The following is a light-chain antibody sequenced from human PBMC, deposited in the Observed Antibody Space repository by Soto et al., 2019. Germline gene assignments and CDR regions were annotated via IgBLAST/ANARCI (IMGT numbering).Light chain of an antibody. J-gene: IGKJ1*01. V-gene: IGKV1-5*03. Sequence: DIQMTQSPSTLSASVGDRFTITCRASQSISNYLNWYQQKPGKAPKLLIYMASSLESEVPSRFSGSGSGTEFTLTISSLQPDDSATYYCQHHDSYSPSWPFGQGTKVDIK. CDR3: QHHDSYSPSWP. CDR2: MAS. CDR1: QSISNY.